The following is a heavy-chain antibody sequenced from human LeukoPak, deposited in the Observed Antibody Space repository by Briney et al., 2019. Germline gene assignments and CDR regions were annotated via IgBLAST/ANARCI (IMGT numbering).Heavy chain of an antibody. V-gene: IGHV3-21*01. D-gene: IGHD4-17*01. CDR3: ASSTVTSGTYDY. CDR1: GFTFSSYG. CDR2: ISSSSSYI. Sequence: GGSLRLSCAASGFTFSSYGMHWVRQAPGKGLEWVSSISSSSSYIYYADSVKGRFTISRDNAKNSLYLQMNSLRAEDTVVYYCASSTVTSGTYDYWGQGTLVTVSS. J-gene: IGHJ4*02.